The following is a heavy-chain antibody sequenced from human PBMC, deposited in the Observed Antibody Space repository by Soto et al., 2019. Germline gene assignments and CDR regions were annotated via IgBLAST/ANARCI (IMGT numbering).Heavy chain of an antibody. V-gene: IGHV3-15*01. Sequence: GGSLRLSCATSGFTFSKAWVGWVRQAPGKGLECVGRIMSKTDGGTTDYAAPVKGRFTISRDDSKSTLYLQMNSLKTEDTAFYYCTTDSGMSPYSFDYWGQGTLVTVSS. CDR2: IMSKTDGGTT. D-gene: IGHD1-26*01. CDR3: TTDSGMSPYSFDY. J-gene: IGHJ4*02. CDR1: GFTFSKAW.